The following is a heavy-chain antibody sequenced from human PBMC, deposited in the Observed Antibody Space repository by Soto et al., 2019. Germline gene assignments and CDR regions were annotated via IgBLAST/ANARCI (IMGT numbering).Heavy chain of an antibody. CDR2: ISSSGGST. J-gene: IGHJ6*02. CDR3: AKDRDTYFSYGLDV. V-gene: IGHV3-23*01. D-gene: IGHD3-10*01. CDR1: GFTFRLND. Sequence: GGSLRLSCAASGFTFRLNDMTWVRQAPGKGLEWVSSISSSGGSTYYAESVKGRFTISRDNSKNTLSLQMNSLSADDTAVYYCAKDRDTYFSYGLDVWGQGTTVTVSS.